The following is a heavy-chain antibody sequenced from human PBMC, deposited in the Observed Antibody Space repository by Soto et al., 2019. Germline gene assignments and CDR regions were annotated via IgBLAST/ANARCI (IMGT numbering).Heavy chain of an antibody. V-gene: IGHV4-39*01. J-gene: IGHJ3*02. CDR2: IYYSGST. CDR1: GGSISSSNHY. CDR3: ARRELEPTNNDAFHI. Sequence: LSLTCAVSGGSISSSNHYWDWIRQPPGKGPEWIGRIYYSGSTYYNPSLKSRVTISVDTSKNQFSLKLSSVTAADTAVYYCARRELEPTNNDAFHIWGQGTMVTVSS. D-gene: IGHD1-1*01.